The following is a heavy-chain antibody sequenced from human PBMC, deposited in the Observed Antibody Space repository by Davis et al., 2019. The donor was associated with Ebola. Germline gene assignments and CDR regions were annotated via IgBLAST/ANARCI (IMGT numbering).Heavy chain of an antibody. CDR2: ISGSSTYI. CDR1: GFTFNSYT. CDR3: ARDAR. V-gene: IGHV3-21*04. Sequence: GESLKISCAASGFTFNSYTMNWVRQAPGKGLEWVSSISGSSTYIHYADSVKGRFTISRDDSENTLYLQMNSLRAEDTAVYYCARDARWGQGTLVTVSS. J-gene: IGHJ4*02.